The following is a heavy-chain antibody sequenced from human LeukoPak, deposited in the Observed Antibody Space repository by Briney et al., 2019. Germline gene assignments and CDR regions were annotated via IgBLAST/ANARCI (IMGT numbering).Heavy chain of an antibody. CDR2: IWYDGSNK. CDR1: GFTFSSYG. CDR3: ARERSIRPYFDY. V-gene: IGHV3-33*01. D-gene: IGHD5-24*01. Sequence: HPWGSLRLSCAASGFTFSSYGMHWVRQAPGKGLEWVAVIWYDGSNKYYADSVKGRFTISRDNSKNTLYLQMNSLRAEDTAVYYCARERSIRPYFDYWGQGTLVTVSS. J-gene: IGHJ4*02.